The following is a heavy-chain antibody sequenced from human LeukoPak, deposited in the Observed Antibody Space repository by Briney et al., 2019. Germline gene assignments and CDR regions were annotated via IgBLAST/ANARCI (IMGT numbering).Heavy chain of an antibody. Sequence: ASVKVSCKASGYTFTGYYMHWVRQAPGQGLEWMGWINPNSGGTNYAQKFQGRVTMTRDTSISTAYMELSRLRSDDTVVYYCARDRADYYYMDVWGKGTTVTVSS. CDR3: ARDRADYYYMDV. J-gene: IGHJ6*03. V-gene: IGHV1-2*02. CDR1: GYTFTGYY. D-gene: IGHD5-24*01. CDR2: INPNSGGT.